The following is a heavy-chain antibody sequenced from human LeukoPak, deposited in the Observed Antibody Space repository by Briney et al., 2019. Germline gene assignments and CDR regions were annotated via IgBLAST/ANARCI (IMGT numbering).Heavy chain of an antibody. J-gene: IGHJ3*02. Sequence: GGSLRLSCAASGFTFSSYAMSWVRQAPGKGLEWVSVIYSGGSTYYADSVKGRFTISRDNSKNTLYLQMNSLRAEDTAVYYCATHYYDSSGYYYDAFDIWGQGTMVTVSS. CDR1: GFTFSSYA. CDR2: IYSGGST. V-gene: IGHV3-53*01. CDR3: ATHYYDSSGYYYDAFDI. D-gene: IGHD3-22*01.